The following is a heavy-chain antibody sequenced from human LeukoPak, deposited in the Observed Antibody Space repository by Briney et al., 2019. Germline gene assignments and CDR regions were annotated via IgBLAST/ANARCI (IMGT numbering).Heavy chain of an antibody. D-gene: IGHD1-26*01. CDR3: AKDSVVGATYDAFDI. CDR1: GFTFSSYE. J-gene: IGHJ3*02. V-gene: IGHV3-48*03. Sequence: GGSLRLSCAASGFTFSSYEMNWVRQAPGKGLEWVSYISSSGSTIYYADSVKGRFTISRDNSKNTLYLQMNSLRAEDTAVYYCAKDSVVGATYDAFDIWGQGTMVTVSS. CDR2: ISSSGSTI.